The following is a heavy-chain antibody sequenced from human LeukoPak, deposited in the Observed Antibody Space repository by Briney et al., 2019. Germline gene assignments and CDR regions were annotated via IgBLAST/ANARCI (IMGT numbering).Heavy chain of an antibody. Sequence: ASVKVSCKASGYTFTGYYMHWVRQAPGQGLEWMGWINPNSGGTNYAQKFQGRVTMTRDTSISTAYMELSRLRSDDTAVYYCARDFCYVDRVATISYYDYWGQGTLVTVSS. CDR3: ARDFCYVDRVATISYYDY. V-gene: IGHV1-2*02. CDR1: GYTFTGYY. J-gene: IGHJ4*02. CDR2: INPNSGGT. D-gene: IGHD5-12*01.